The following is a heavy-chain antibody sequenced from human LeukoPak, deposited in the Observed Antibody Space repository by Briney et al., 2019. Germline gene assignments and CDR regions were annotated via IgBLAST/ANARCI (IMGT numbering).Heavy chain of an antibody. CDR1: GYSFTSYW. V-gene: IGHV5-51*01. CDR3: ARLPTSGYEWGGIDY. J-gene: IGHJ4*02. D-gene: IGHD5-12*01. Sequence: GESLKISCKGSGYSFTSYWIGWVRQMPGKGLEWMGIIYPGDSDTRYSPSFQGQVTISADKSISTAYLQWSSLKASDTATYYCARLPTSGYEWGGIDYWGQGTLVTVSS. CDR2: IYPGDSDT.